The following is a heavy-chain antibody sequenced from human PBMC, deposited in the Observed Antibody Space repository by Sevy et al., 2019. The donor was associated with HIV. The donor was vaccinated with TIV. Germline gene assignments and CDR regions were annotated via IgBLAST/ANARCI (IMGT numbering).Heavy chain of an antibody. CDR2: ISSSSSYT. Sequence: GGCLRLSCAASGFTFSDYYMSWIRQAPGKGLEWVSYISSSSSYTNYADSVKGRFTISRDNAKNSLYLQMNSLRAEDTAVYYCTGEDGGAYYDFWSGHRGAFDIWGQGTMVTVSS. D-gene: IGHD3-3*01. V-gene: IGHV3-11*06. CDR1: GFTFSDYY. J-gene: IGHJ3*02. CDR3: TGEDGGAYYDFWSGHRGAFDI.